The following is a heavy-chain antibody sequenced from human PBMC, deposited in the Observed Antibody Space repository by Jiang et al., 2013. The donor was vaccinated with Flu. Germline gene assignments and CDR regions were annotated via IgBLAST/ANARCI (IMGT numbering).Heavy chain of an antibody. Sequence: LLKPSETLSLTCTVSGGSITSYYWSWIRQAPGKGLEWIGYIYYSGSTYYNPSLKSRVTISVDKSLSQFSLKLSSVTAADTAVYYCARHVGYDFWSGYYTYYYGMDVWGQGTTVTVSS. CDR3: ARHVGYDFWSGYYTYYYGMDV. V-gene: IGHV4-59*08. CDR1: GGSITSYY. J-gene: IGHJ6*02. CDR2: IYYSGST. D-gene: IGHD3-3*01.